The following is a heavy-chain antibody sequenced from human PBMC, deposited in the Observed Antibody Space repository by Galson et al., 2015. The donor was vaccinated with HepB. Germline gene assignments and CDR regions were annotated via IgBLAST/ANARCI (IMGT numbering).Heavy chain of an antibody. V-gene: IGHV3-21*01. D-gene: IGHD2-2*01. Sequence: SLRLSCAASGFTFSSYSMNWVRQAPGKGLEWVSSISSSSSYIYYADSVKGRFTISRDNAKNSLYLQMNSLRAEDTAVYYCAREMVRGTGYCSSTSCRGFDYWGQGTLFTVSS. CDR2: ISSSSSYI. CDR1: GFTFSSYS. J-gene: IGHJ4*02. CDR3: AREMVRGTGYCSSTSCRGFDY.